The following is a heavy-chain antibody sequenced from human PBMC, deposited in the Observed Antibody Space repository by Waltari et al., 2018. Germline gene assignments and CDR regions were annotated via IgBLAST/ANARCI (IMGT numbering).Heavy chain of an antibody. CDR2: CYHSGGT. J-gene: IGHJ4*02. V-gene: IGHV4-4*02. D-gene: IGHD6-13*01. CDR3: SRRGYSRAAAGPFDY. CDR1: GGSISSSNW. Sequence: QVKLQESGQGLVKPSGTLSLTCAVSGGSISSSNWWSWVRRPPGMGREWIGECYHSGGTNYNPSLKSRVSISVDKSKNQCSLKLSSVTAADTAVYYCSRRGYSRAAAGPFDYWGQGTLVTVSS.